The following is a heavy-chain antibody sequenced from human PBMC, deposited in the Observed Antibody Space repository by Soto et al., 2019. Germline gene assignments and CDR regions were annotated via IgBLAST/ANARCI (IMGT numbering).Heavy chain of an antibody. V-gene: IGHV3-23*01. J-gene: IGHJ4*02. CDR3: AKAMRGYNAPLDH. Sequence: GGSLSLSCAASGFTFSSYAMNWVRQAPGKGLEWVSVISRSGDSTYYADSVKGRFTISRDNSKNTLYVQMNSLRTEDTAVYYCAKAMRGYNAPLDHWGQGTRVTVSA. CDR1: GFTFSSYA. CDR2: ISRSGDST. D-gene: IGHD1-20*01.